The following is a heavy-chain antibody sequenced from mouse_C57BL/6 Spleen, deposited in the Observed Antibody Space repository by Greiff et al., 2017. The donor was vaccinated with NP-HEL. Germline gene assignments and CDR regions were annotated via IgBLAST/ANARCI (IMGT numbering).Heavy chain of an antibody. Sequence: EVMLVESGGGLVKPGGSLKLSCAASGFTFSDYGMHWVRQAPEKGLEWVAYISSGSSTIYYADTVKGRFTISRDNAKNTLFLQMTSLRSEDTAMYYCAREDTTVVADFDVWGTGTTVTVSS. D-gene: IGHD1-1*01. CDR3: AREDTTVVADFDV. CDR1: GFTFSDYG. J-gene: IGHJ1*03. CDR2: ISSGSSTI. V-gene: IGHV5-17*01.